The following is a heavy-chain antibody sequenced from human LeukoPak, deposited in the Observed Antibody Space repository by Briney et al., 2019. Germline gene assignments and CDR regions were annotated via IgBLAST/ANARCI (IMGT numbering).Heavy chain of an antibody. D-gene: IGHD3-3*01. CDR3: ARLIWSGYSPYYFDY. J-gene: IGHJ4*02. CDR2: ISSSSSYI. CDR1: GFTFSTYT. Sequence: GGSLRLSCAGSGFTFSTYTMNWVRQAPGKGLEWVSSISSSSSYIYYADSVKGRFTISRDNAKNSLYLQMNSLRAEDTAVYYCARLIWSGYSPYYFDYWGQGTLVTVSS. V-gene: IGHV3-21*01.